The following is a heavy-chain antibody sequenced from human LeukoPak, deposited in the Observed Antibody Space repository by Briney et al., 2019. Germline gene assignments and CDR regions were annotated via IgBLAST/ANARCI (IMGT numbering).Heavy chain of an antibody. D-gene: IGHD5-18*01. CDR2: IYYSVST. CDR3: ARDSGGYSYGLDY. J-gene: IGHJ4*02. CDR1: GGSVSSGSYY. V-gene: IGHV4-61*01. Sequence: PSETLSLTCTVSGGSVSSGSYYWSWIRQPPGKGLEWVGYIYYSVSTNYNPSLKSRVTISVDTSKNQFSLKLSSVTAADTAVYYCARDSGGYSYGLDYWGQGTLVTVSS.